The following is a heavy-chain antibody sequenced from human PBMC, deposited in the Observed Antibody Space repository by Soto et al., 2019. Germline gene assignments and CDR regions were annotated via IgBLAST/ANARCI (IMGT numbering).Heavy chain of an antibody. V-gene: IGHV3-30-3*01. CDR2: ISYDGSNK. CDR3: ARDWGPDSPVPRFDY. J-gene: IGHJ4*02. CDR1: GFTFSSYA. D-gene: IGHD3-16*01. Sequence: QVQLVESGGGVVQPGRSLRLSCAASGFTFSSYAMHWVRQAPGKGLEWVAVISYDGSNKYYADSVKGRFTISRDNSKNTLYLQMNSLRAEDTAVYYCARDWGPDSPVPRFDYWGQGTLVTVSS.